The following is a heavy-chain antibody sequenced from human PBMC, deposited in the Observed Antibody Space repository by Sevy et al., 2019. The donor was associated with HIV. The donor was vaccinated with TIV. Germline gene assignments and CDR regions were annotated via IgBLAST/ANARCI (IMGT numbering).Heavy chain of an antibody. CDR3: ARLTTQPTSDLYGMDV. V-gene: IGHV1-2*02. Sequence: ASLKVSCKASGYILTDYYIHWVRQAPGQGLEWMAWINSDSGVTNYAQKFQGEVTVTRDTSLSTAYLELTRLKSNDTAIYYCARLTTQPTSDLYGMDVWGQGSTVTVSS. D-gene: IGHD4-17*01. CDR2: INSDSGVT. CDR1: GYILTDYY. J-gene: IGHJ6*02.